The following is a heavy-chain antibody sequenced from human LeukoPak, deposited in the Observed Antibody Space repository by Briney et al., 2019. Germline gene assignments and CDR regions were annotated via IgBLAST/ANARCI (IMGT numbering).Heavy chain of an antibody. D-gene: IGHD1-7*01. V-gene: IGHV4-39*01. CDR2: IYYSGST. Sequence: PSETLSLTCTVSGGSISSSSYYWGWIRQPPGKGLEWIGGIYYSGSTYYNPSLKSRVTISVDTSKNQFSLKLSSVTAADTAVYYCAGEYNWNYGRNWFDPWGQGTLVTVSS. J-gene: IGHJ5*02. CDR1: GGSISSSSYY. CDR3: AGEYNWNYGRNWFDP.